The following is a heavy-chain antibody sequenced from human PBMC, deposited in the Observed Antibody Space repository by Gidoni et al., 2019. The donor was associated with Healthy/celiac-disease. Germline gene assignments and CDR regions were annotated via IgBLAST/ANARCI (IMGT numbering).Heavy chain of an antibody. CDR1: GFTFSRYA. Sequence: QVQLVESGGGVVQPGRSLRLSCAASGFTFSRYAMHWVRQAPGKGLEWVAVISYDGSNKYYADSVKGRFTISRDNSKNTLYLQMNSLRAEDTAVYYCARDVKVWWELLSGGNYYGMDVWGQGTTVTVSS. D-gene: IGHD1-26*01. J-gene: IGHJ6*02. CDR2: ISYDGSNK. CDR3: ARDVKVWWELLSGGNYYGMDV. V-gene: IGHV3-30*04.